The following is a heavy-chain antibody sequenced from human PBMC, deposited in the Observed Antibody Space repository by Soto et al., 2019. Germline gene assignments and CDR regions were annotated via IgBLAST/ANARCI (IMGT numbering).Heavy chain of an antibody. Sequence: EVQLVESGGGLVQPGGSLKVSCAASGFTFSGSAIHWVRQASGKGLEWVGRIRSKANSYATAYGASVKGRFTISRDDSKNTAYLQMTSLKTEYTAVYYCTRRITAAAGDYWGQGTLVTVSS. V-gene: IGHV3-73*02. CDR2: IRSKANSYAT. CDR3: TRRITAAAGDY. D-gene: IGHD6-13*01. J-gene: IGHJ4*02. CDR1: GFTFSGSA.